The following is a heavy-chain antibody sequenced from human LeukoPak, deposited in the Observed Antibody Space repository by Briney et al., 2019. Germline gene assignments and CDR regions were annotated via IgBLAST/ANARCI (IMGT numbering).Heavy chain of an antibody. V-gene: IGHV4-59*01. CDR3: ARQAGRYCSSTSCYTGGP. J-gene: IGHJ5*02. Sequence: ETLSLIYTVSGGTSSSYDWSWIRQPPGTRLERIRWIDYSVSTDYNPSRKSGVTISVDTSKIQFSLKLSSVTAADTAVYYCARQAGRYCSSTSCYTGGPWGQGTLVTVSS. CDR2: IDYSVST. CDR1: GGTSSSYD. D-gene: IGHD2-2*02.